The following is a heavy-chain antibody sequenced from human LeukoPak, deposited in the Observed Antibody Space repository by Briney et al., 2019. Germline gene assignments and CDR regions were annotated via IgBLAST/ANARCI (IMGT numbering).Heavy chain of an antibody. CDR3: STTTSGYLPRFDP. J-gene: IGHJ5*02. CDR2: IYYSGST. D-gene: IGHD3-22*01. Sequence: SETLSLTCTVSGGSISSGDYYWSWIRQHPGKGLEWIGYIYYSGSTYYNPSLKSRVTISVDTSKNQFSLKLSSVTAADTAVYYCSTTTSGYLPRFDPWGQGTLVTVSS. CDR1: GGSISSGDYY. V-gene: IGHV4-31*03.